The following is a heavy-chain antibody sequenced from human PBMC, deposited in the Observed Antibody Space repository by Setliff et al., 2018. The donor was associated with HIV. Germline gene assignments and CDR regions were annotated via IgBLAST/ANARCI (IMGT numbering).Heavy chain of an antibody. CDR2: IKEDGSET. D-gene: IGHD2-2*02. V-gene: IGHV3-7*01. J-gene: IGHJ3*02. CDR1: GFTFSPYW. CDR3: ARDPGYSAFDI. Sequence: GGSLRLSCVASGFTFSPYWMHWVRQAPGKGLAWVANIKEDGSETFYMDSVKGRFTISRDNARSSLFLEMNSLRVDDTAVYDCARDPGYSAFDIWGQGTTVTVSS.